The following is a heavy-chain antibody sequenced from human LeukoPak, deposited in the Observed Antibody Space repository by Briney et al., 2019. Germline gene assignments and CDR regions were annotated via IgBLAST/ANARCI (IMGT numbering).Heavy chain of an antibody. V-gene: IGHV4-34*01. CDR2: INHSGST. CDR1: GGSFSGYY. Sequence: PSETLSLTCAVYGGSFSGYYWSWIRQPPGKGLEWIGEINHSGSTNYNPSLKSRVTISVDTSKNQFSLKLSSVTAADTAVYYCARLVTGYCSGGSCFFGLIATPNWFDPWGQGTLVTVSS. J-gene: IGHJ5*02. CDR3: ARLVTGYCSGGSCFFGLIATPNWFDP. D-gene: IGHD2-15*01.